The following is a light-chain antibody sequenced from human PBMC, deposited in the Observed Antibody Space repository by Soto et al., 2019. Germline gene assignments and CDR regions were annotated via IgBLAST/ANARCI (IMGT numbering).Light chain of an antibody. V-gene: IGKV1-27*01. CDR3: QNYNGAPWT. CDR2: AAS. Sequence: DIQMTQSPSSLSASVGDRVTITCRASQGISTYLVWYQQKPGTVPKLLIYAASTLQSGVPSRFSGSGSGTDFTLNISSLQPEDVANYYCQNYNGAPWTFGQGTKVEIK. CDR1: QGISTY. J-gene: IGKJ1*01.